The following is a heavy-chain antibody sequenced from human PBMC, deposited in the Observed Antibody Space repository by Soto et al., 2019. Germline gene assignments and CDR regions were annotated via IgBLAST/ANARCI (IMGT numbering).Heavy chain of an antibody. CDR2: IYPADSDT. Sequence: PGESLKIACKGSGYSFTSYWIAWVRQMPGKGLEWMGIIYPADSDTRYSPSFQGQVTISADKSISTAYLQWSSLKASDNAMYYCARHDSTVAHDYWGQGTLVTVSS. J-gene: IGHJ4*02. D-gene: IGHD6-19*01. CDR3: ARHDSTVAHDY. CDR1: GYSFTSYW. V-gene: IGHV5-51*01.